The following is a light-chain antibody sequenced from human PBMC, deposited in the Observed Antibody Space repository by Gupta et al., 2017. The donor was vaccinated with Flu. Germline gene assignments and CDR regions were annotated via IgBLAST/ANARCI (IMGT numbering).Light chain of an antibody. CDR2: EVS. CDR3: SSYTGSGTV. J-gene: IGLJ3*02. Sequence: QSALTQPASVSGSPGQSIIISCTGTSSDIGAYNYVSWYQQHPNKAPKLMIYEVSNRPSGVSNRFSGSKSGNTASMTISGLQAEDEADYYCSSYTGSGTVFGGGTKVAVL. V-gene: IGLV2-14*01. CDR1: SSDIGAYNY.